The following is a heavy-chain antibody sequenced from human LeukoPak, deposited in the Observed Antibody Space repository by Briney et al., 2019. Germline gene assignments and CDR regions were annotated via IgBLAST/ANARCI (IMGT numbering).Heavy chain of an antibody. D-gene: IGHD3-10*01. CDR2: ISYDGSNK. Sequence: GRSLRLSCAASGFTFSSYAMHWVRQAPGKGLEWVAVISYDGSNKYYADSVKGRFTISRDNSKNTLYLQMHSLRAEDTAVYYCARDDYDTMVRGVNQNWFDPWGQGTLVTVSS. CDR1: GFTFSSYA. CDR3: ARDDYDTMVRGVNQNWFDP. V-gene: IGHV3-30*04. J-gene: IGHJ5*02.